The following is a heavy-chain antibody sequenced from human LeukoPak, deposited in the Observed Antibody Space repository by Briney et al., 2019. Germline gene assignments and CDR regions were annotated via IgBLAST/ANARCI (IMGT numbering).Heavy chain of an antibody. CDR2: ISSSSSYI. CDR3: ARDRDSSSWPSLFDY. D-gene: IGHD6-13*01. Sequence: GGSLRLSCAASGFTFSSYSMNWVRQAPGKGLEWVSSISSSSSYIYYADSVKGRFTISRDNAKNSLYLQMNSLRAEDTAVYYCARDRDSSSWPSLFDYWGQGTLVTVSS. CDR1: GFTFSSYS. J-gene: IGHJ4*02. V-gene: IGHV3-21*01.